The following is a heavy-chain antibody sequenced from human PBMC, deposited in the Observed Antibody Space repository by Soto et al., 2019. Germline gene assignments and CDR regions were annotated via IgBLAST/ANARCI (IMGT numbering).Heavy chain of an antibody. CDR3: AKDRMGAGVRGYFDY. V-gene: IGHV3-30*18. Sequence: QVQLVESGGGVVQPGRSLRLSCAASGFTFSSYGMHWVRQAPGKGLEWVAVIRYDGSTKYYADSVKGRFTISRDNSKSTLYLQMNILRDEDTAVYYCAKDRMGAGVRGYFDYWGQGTLVSVSS. CDR2: IRYDGSTK. J-gene: IGHJ4*02. CDR1: GFTFSSYG. D-gene: IGHD3-10*01.